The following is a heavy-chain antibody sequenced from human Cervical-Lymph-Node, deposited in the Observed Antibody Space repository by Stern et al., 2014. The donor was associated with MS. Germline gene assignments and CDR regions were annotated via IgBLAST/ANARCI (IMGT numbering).Heavy chain of an antibody. CDR3: THSLLRWGELSSPPIAS. CDR1: GFSLNTLGVG. D-gene: IGHD3-16*02. Sequence: QVTLRESGPTLVKPTQTLTLTCTFSGFSLNTLGVGVGWIRQPPGKALEWLAVIYWDDAKRYSPSLQSRLTLTKDPLKNRVFLTLTNTYSGDTPTYSGTHSLLRWGELSSPPIASWGQGALVTVSS. CDR2: IYWDDAK. J-gene: IGHJ5*02. V-gene: IGHV2-5*02.